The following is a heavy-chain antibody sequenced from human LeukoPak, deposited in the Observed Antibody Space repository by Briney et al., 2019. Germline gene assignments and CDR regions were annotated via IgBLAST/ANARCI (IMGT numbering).Heavy chain of an antibody. J-gene: IGHJ6*02. D-gene: IGHD6-6*01. V-gene: IGHV4-31*03. Sequence: SETLSLTCTVSGGSISGGGYYWSWIRQHPGKGLEWIGYIYYSGSTYYNPSLKGRVTISVDTSKNQFSLKLSSVTAADTAVYYRARGALEYSSPYYYYYGMDVWGQGTTVTVSS. CDR1: GGSISGGGYY. CDR3: ARGALEYSSPYYYYYGMDV. CDR2: IYYSGST.